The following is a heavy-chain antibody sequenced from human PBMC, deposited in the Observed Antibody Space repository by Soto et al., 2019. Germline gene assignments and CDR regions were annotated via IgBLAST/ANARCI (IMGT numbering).Heavy chain of an antibody. CDR2: ISNDGSNK. J-gene: IGHJ6*02. Sequence: SLRLSCAASGFTFSSYGMHWVRQAPGNGLEWVAVISNDGSNKFYGDSVKGRFTISRDNSKNTLYLQMNSLRAEDTAVYYCAVEEVLQSSYGMDVWGQGTTVTVSS. CDR1: GFTFSSYG. CDR3: AVEEVLQSSYGMDV. V-gene: IGHV3-30*03. D-gene: IGHD2-8*02.